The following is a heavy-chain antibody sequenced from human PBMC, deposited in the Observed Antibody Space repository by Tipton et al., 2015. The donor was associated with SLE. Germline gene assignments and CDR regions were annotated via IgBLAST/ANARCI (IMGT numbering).Heavy chain of an antibody. V-gene: IGHV4-39*07. J-gene: IGHJ4*02. CDR3: ARRTSGYAPDY. CDR2: IDYSGRT. D-gene: IGHD5-12*01. CDR1: GGSITSSGFY. Sequence: TLSLTCSVSGGSITSSGFYWGWFRQPPGKGLEWIGSIDYSGRTYYTPSLKSQLTISVDTSENQFSLKLNSVTAADTAFHYCARRTSGYAPDYWGQGTLVTVSS.